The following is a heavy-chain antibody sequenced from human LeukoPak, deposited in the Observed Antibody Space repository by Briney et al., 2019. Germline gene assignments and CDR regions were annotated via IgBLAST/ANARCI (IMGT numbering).Heavy chain of an antibody. CDR1: GGSISSYY. CDR2: IYYSGST. J-gene: IGHJ3*02. CDR3: ARVLTCSSISCNTMGGVVGDFDI. D-gene: IGHD2-2*02. V-gene: IGHV4-59*01. Sequence: SSETLSLTCTVSGGSISSYYWSWIRQPPGKGLEWIGYIYYSGSTNYNPSLKSRVTISVDTSKNQFSLKLSSVTAADTAVYYCARVLTCSSISCNTMGGVVGDFDIWGQGTMVTVSS.